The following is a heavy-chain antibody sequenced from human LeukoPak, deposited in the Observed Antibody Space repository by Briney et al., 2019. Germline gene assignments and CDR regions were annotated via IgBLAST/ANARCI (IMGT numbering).Heavy chain of an antibody. Sequence: GGSLRRSCAASGVTFSSYGTHWVRQAPAKGLEWVAFIWYEGSNKYYADSVKGRFTISRDNSKNTLYLQMNSLRAEDTAVYYCARGPSGYHNTGGQGTLVTVSS. CDR3: ARGPSGYHNT. V-gene: IGHV3-33*01. J-gene: IGHJ4*02. D-gene: IGHD5-12*01. CDR1: GVTFSSYG. CDR2: IWYEGSNK.